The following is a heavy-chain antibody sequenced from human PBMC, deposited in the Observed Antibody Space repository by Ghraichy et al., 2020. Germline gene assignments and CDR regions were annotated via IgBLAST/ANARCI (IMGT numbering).Heavy chain of an antibody. D-gene: IGHD2-15*01. Sequence: SETLPLTCSVSGASISNFFWNWIRQSPGRGPEWIGYISKSGTTNYNPSLKSRVTMSVDTSKNEISLRLTSVTAADTAFYYCARDRRGTYSTFDYWGQGALVTVSS. CDR2: ISKSGTT. V-gene: IGHV4-59*12. CDR3: ARDRRGTYSTFDY. J-gene: IGHJ4*02. CDR1: GASISNFF.